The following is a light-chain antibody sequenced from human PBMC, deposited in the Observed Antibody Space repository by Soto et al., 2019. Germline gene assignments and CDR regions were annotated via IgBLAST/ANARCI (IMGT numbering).Light chain of an antibody. CDR3: QQYGSSPWT. V-gene: IGKV3-20*01. CDR1: ETISNNY. CDR2: LAS. J-gene: IGKJ1*01. Sequence: EIVLTQSPGTLSLSPGERATLSCRASETISNNYVAWYQQRPDQAPRLLIYLASNRAAGVPDRFRGSGSGADFTLTISRLEPEDFAVYVCQQYGSSPWTFGQGTKVDIK.